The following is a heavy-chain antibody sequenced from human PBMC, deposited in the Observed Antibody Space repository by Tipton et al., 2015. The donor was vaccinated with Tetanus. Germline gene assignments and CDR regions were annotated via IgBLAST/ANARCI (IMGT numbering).Heavy chain of an antibody. J-gene: IGHJ6*02. V-gene: IGHV3-15*07. CDR1: GFTFSNAW. Sequence: SLRLSCTASGFTFSNAWMNWVRLAPGKGLEWVGRIKSKTDGGTTDYAAPVKGRFTISRHDSKNTLYLEMNSLQIEATAVYYCPTEALFGVVVWGQGPTVPFSS. CDR3: PTEALFGVVV. D-gene: IGHD3-3*01. CDR2: IKSKTDGGTT.